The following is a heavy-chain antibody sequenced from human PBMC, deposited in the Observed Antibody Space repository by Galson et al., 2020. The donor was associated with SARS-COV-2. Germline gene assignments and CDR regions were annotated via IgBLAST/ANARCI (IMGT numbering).Heavy chain of an antibody. Sequence: GGSLRLSCAASGFTFSSYGMHWVRQAPGKGLEWVAVIWYDGSNKYYADSVKGRFTISRDNSKNTLYLQMNSLRAEDTAVYYCAKDVRRGYYYYGMDVWGQGTTVTVSS. CDR1: GFTFSSYG. J-gene: IGHJ6*02. D-gene: IGHD3-10*02. CDR2: IWYDGSNK. V-gene: IGHV3-33*06. CDR3: AKDVRRGYYYYGMDV.